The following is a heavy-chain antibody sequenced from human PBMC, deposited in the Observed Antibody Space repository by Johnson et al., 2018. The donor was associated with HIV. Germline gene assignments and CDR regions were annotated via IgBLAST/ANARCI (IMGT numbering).Heavy chain of an antibody. D-gene: IGHD6-13*01. CDR3: AKHSSSWYDDAFDI. CDR1: GFTFTYYA. CDR2: ISGSGGST. V-gene: IGHV3-23*04. J-gene: IGHJ3*02. Sequence: VQLVESGGGLVQPGGSLRLSCAASGFTFTYYAMSWVRQAPGKGLEWVSGISGSGGSTYYADVVKGRFTISRDNSKNTLFLKMNSLVAEDTAVYYCAKHSSSWYDDAFDIWGQGTMVTVSS.